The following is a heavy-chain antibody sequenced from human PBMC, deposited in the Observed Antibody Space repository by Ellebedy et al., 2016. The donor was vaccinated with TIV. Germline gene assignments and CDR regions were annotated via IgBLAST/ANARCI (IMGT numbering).Heavy chain of an antibody. V-gene: IGHV1-3*01. CDR3: ARKGNDWNDILAFDI. CDR1: GYTFTSYA. J-gene: IGHJ3*02. CDR2: INAGNGNT. Sequence: ASVKVSCKASGYTFTSYAMHWVRQAPGQRLEWMGWINAGNGNTKYSQKFQGRVTITRDTSASTAYMELSSLRSEDTAVYYCARKGNDWNDILAFDIWGQGTMVTVSS. D-gene: IGHD1-1*01.